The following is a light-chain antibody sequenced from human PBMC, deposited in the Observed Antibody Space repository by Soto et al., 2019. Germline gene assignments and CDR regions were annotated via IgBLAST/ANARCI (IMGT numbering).Light chain of an antibody. CDR3: QQYGSTPLT. Sequence: EIVLTQSPDTLSLSPGERSTLSCRASQSVRNNYLAWYQQKPGQAPRFLIYDASSRATGIPDRFSGSGSVTDFTLTISRLEPEDFAVYYGQQYGSTPLTGRGGTKVDIE. V-gene: IGKV3-20*01. CDR1: QSVRNNY. J-gene: IGKJ4*01. CDR2: DAS.